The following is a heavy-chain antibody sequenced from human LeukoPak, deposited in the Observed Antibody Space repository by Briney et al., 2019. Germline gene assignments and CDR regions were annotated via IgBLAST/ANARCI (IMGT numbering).Heavy chain of an antibody. V-gene: IGHV1-69*13. J-gene: IGHJ4*02. CDR3: ARVAEDCSSTSCYAGVDY. D-gene: IGHD2-2*01. CDR2: IIPIFGTA. CDR1: GGTFSSYA. Sequence: SVKVSCKASGGTFSSYAISWVRQAPGQGLEWMGGIIPIFGTANYAQKFQGRVTITADESTSTAYMELSSLRSDDTAVYYCARVAEDCSSTSCYAGVDYWGQGTLVTVSS.